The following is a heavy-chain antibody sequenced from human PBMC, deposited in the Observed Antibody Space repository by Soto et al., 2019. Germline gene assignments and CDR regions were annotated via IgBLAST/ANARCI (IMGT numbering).Heavy chain of an antibody. J-gene: IGHJ6*02. D-gene: IGHD3-10*01. CDR2: ISGSGGST. CDR1: GFTFSSYA. Sequence: GGSLRLSCAASGFTFSSYAMSWVRQAPGEGLEWVSAISGSGGSTYYADSVKGRFTISRDNSKNTLYLQMNSLRAEDTAVYYCAKWLNYYGSGSYYYYYGMDVWGQGTTVTVSS. CDR3: AKWLNYYGSGSYYYYYGMDV. V-gene: IGHV3-23*01.